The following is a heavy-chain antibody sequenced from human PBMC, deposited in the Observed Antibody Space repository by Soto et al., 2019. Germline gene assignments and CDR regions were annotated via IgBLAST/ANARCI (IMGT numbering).Heavy chain of an antibody. D-gene: IGHD6-13*01. CDR1: GGSISSSSYY. Sequence: SETLSLTCTVSGGSISSSSYYWGWIRQPPGKGLEWIGSIYYSGSTYYNPSLKSRVTISVDTSKNQFSLKLSSVTAADTAVYYCARDRDLAAPSTGRHRYWYFDLWGRGTLVTVSS. CDR2: IYYSGST. CDR3: ARDRDLAAPSTGRHRYWYFDL. J-gene: IGHJ2*01. V-gene: IGHV4-39*07.